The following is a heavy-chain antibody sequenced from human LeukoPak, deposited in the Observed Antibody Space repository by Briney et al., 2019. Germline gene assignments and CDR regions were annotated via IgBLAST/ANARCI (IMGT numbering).Heavy chain of an antibody. CDR3: ARGGSPKAYYYDSSGSLDYFDY. V-gene: IGHV4-38-2*02. CDR1: GYSISSGYY. Sequence: PSETLSLTCTVSGYSISSGYYWGWIRRPPGKGREGIGSIYHSGSTYYNPSLKSRVTISVDTSKNQFSLKLSSVTAADTAVYYCARGGSPKAYYYDSSGSLDYFDYWGQGTLVTVSS. J-gene: IGHJ4*02. D-gene: IGHD3-22*01. CDR2: IYHSGST.